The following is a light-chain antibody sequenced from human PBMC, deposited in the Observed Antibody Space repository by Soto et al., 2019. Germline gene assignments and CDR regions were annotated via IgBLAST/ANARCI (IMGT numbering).Light chain of an antibody. Sequence: DIQMTQSPSSLSASVVYRVTITCQASQDISNYLNWYQQKPGKAPKLLIYDASNLETGVPSRFSGSGSGTDFSLTISSLQPEDFATYYCQQSYDTLLSFGGGTKVDIK. CDR1: QDISNY. V-gene: IGKV1-33*01. CDR2: DAS. J-gene: IGKJ4*01. CDR3: QQSYDTLLS.